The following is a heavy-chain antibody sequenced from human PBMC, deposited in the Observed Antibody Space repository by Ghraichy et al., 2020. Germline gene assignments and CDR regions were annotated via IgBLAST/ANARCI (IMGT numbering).Heavy chain of an antibody. CDR1: GVSCSSSSYF. Sequence: SETLSLTCSVSGVSCSSSSYFWNWIRQPAGKGLEWIGRIYASGRIDYNPSLKSRVTLSMDTSKNQFALQLNSVAAADTAVYYCARYGDGYGANIDHGLDIWGRGTMVTVSS. CDR3: ARYGDGYGANIDHGLDI. D-gene: IGHD4-17*01. CDR2: IYASGRI. J-gene: IGHJ3*02. V-gene: IGHV4-61*02.